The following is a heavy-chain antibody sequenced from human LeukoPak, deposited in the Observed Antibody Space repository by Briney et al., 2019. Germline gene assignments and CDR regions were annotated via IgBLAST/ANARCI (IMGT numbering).Heavy chain of an antibody. D-gene: IGHD3-22*01. CDR2: IRYDGSNK. J-gene: IGHJ4*02. CDR3: AKTWAYDYDSSGYRPIVY. CDR1: GFTFSSYG. V-gene: IGHV3-30*02. Sequence: GGSLRLSCAASGFTFSSYGMHWVRQAPGKGLEWVAFIRYDGSNKYYADSVKGRFTISRDNSKNTLYLQMNSLRAEDTAVYYCAKTWAYDYDSSGYRPIVYWGQGTLVTVSS.